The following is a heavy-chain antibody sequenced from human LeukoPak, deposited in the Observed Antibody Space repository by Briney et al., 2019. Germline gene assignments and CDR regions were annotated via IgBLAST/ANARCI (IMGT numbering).Heavy chain of an antibody. CDR3: AKDLGSVVTPPSLDY. J-gene: IGHJ4*02. D-gene: IGHD4-23*01. CDR2: ASGSGGST. V-gene: IGHV3-23*01. CDR1: GFTFSSYA. Sequence: GGSLRLSCAASGFTFSSYAMSWVRQAPGKGLEWVSAASGSGGSTCYADPVKGRFTISRDNSKNTLYLQMNSLRAEDTAVYYCAKDLGSVVTPPSLDYWGQGTLVTVSS.